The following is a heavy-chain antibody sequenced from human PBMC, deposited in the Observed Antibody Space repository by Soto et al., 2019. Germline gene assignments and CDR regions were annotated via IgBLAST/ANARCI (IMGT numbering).Heavy chain of an antibody. CDR1: GGSISSNNW. CDR2: IFHSGST. D-gene: IGHD6-25*01. J-gene: IGHJ5*02. V-gene: IGHV4-4*02. CDR3: ARPHGGSSGWDNWFDP. Sequence: SETLSLTCAVSGGSISSNNWWSWVRQPPGKGLERIGEIFHSGSTNYNPSLKSRVTISVDTSKNQFSLKLSSVTAADTAVYYCARPHGGSSGWDNWFDPWGQGTLVTVSS.